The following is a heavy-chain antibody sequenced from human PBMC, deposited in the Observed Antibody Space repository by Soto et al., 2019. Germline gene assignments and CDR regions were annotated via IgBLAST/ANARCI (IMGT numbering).Heavy chain of an antibody. CDR3: ARGGIFLVLAAQRGYTFFI. CDR1: GYTFTGYY. V-gene: IGHV1-2*04. J-gene: IGHJ3*02. CDR2: INPNSGGT. D-gene: IGHD2-2*01. Sequence: GASVKVSCKASGYTFTGYYMHWVRQAPGQGLEWMGWINPNSGGTNYAQKFQGWVTMTRDTSISTAYMELSRLRSDDTAVYYCARGGIFLVLAAQRGYTFFIWGQVTIVTV.